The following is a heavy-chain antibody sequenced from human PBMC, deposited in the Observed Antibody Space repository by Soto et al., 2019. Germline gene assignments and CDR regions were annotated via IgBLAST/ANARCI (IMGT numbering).Heavy chain of an antibody. CDR1: GFTVSGYG. CDR2: IWYDGSKE. CDR3: ASDRNNQFDY. V-gene: IGHV3-33*01. J-gene: IGHJ4*02. Sequence: QPGGSLRLACAASGFTVSGYGMHWVRQAPGKGLEWVAVIWYDGSKEYYADSVKGRFTISRDSSKNTLYLQMNSLRDEDTAVYYCASDRNNQFDYWAQRTPVTGSS. D-gene: IGHD1-1*01.